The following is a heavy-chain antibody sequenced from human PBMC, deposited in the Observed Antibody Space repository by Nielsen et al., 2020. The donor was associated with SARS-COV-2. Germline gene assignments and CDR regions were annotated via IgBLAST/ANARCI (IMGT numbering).Heavy chain of an antibody. Sequence: SETLSLTCAVYGGPLGDYWWTWIRQPPGKGLEWIGEIHHSGSTTYIPSLKSRATISLDTSKNQFSLRLTSVTAADTAVYYCARDRSGWYVDYWGQGTLVTVSS. CDR3: ARDRSGWYVDY. CDR2: IHHSGST. J-gene: IGHJ4*02. V-gene: IGHV4-34*01. CDR1: GGPLGDYW. D-gene: IGHD6-19*01.